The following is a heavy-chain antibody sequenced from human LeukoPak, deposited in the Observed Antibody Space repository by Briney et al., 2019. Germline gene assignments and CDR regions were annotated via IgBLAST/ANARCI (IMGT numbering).Heavy chain of an antibody. CDR2: IIPIFGTA. Sequence: SVKVSCKASGGTFSSYAISWVRQAPGQGLEWMGGIIPIFGTANYAQKFQGRVTITTDESTSTAYMELSSLRSQDTAVYYCARGAPGIVGATEHTPSFDYWGQGTLVTVSS. CDR3: ARGAPGIVGATEHTPSFDY. D-gene: IGHD1-26*01. J-gene: IGHJ4*02. V-gene: IGHV1-69*05. CDR1: GGTFSSYA.